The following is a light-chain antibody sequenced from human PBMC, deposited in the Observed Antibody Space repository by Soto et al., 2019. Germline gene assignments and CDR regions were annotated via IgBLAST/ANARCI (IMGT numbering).Light chain of an antibody. Sequence: QSALTQPPSVSGSPGQSVTISCTGTSSDVGSYNRVSWYQQPPGTAPKLMIHEVSNRPSGVPDRFSGSKSGNTASLTISGLQAEDEADYYCSLYTSSSTSVVFGGGTKLTVL. J-gene: IGLJ2*01. CDR3: SLYTSSSTSVV. CDR1: SSDVGSYNR. CDR2: EVS. V-gene: IGLV2-18*01.